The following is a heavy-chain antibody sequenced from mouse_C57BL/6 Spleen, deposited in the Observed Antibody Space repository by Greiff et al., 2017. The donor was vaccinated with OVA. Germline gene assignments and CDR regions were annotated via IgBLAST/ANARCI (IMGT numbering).Heavy chain of an antibody. Sequence: VQLQQPGAELVKPGASVKMSCKASGYTFTSYWITWVKQRPGQGLEWIGDIYPGSGSTNYNEKFKSKATLTVDTSSSTAYMQLSSLTSEDSAIYYCARWDYYGYPYWYFDVWGKGTTVTVSS. J-gene: IGHJ1*03. CDR1: GYTFTSYW. CDR2: IYPGSGST. CDR3: ARWDYYGYPYWYFDV. V-gene: IGHV1-55*01. D-gene: IGHD2-2*01.